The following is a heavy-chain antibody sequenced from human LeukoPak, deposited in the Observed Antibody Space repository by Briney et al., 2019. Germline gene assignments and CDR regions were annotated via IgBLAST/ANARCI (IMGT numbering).Heavy chain of an antibody. J-gene: IGHJ6*03. CDR3: ARAPSKYDFWSGYHYYYMDV. CDR1: GFTVSSNY. CDR2: IYSGGST. D-gene: IGHD3-3*01. V-gene: IGHV3-53*01. Sequence: GGSLRLSCAASGFTVSSNYMGWVRQAPGKGLEWVSVIYSGGSTYYADSVKGRFTISRDNSKNTLYLQMNSLRAEDTAVYYCARAPSKYDFWSGYHYYYMDVWGKGTTVTVSS.